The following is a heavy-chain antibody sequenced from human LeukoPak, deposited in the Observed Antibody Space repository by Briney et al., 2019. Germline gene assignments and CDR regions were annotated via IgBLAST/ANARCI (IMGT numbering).Heavy chain of an antibody. CDR1: GYTFTSYG. Sequence: GASVKVSCKASGYTFTSYGINWVRQAPGQGLEWMGRINTNTGNPTYAQGFTGRFVFSLDTSVSTAYLQIGSLKAEDTAVYSCARDRGGYYDSSGPYYYHGMDVWGQGTTVTVSS. J-gene: IGHJ6*02. CDR2: INTNTGNP. D-gene: IGHD3-22*01. V-gene: IGHV7-4-1*01. CDR3: ARDRGGYYDSSGPYYYHGMDV.